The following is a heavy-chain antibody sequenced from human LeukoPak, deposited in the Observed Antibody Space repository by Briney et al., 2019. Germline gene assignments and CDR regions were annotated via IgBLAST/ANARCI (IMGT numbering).Heavy chain of an antibody. Sequence: SETLSLTCDVSGYSISSGYYWAWIRQSPGKGLEWFASIYNSGSTFYNPSLKSRVALSVDTSKNQFSLKLMSVTAADTAVYYCARGDYPHAFDIWGQGTMVTVSS. D-gene: IGHD4-17*01. V-gene: IGHV4-38-2*01. CDR2: IYNSGST. J-gene: IGHJ3*02. CDR1: GYSISSGYY. CDR3: ARGDYPHAFDI.